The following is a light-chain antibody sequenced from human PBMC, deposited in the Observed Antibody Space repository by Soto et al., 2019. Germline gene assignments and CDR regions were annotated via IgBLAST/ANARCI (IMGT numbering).Light chain of an antibody. V-gene: IGKV1-27*01. J-gene: IGKJ1*01. CDR3: HKYYSAPWT. CDR1: QGISNY. CDR2: AAS. Sequence: DIQMTQSPTSLSAFVGDRVTITCRASQGISNYLAWYQQKPGKVPELLIYAASTLQSGVPFRFSGSRSGTDFTLTISSLQPEDVATYYCHKYYSAPWTFGQGTKVDIK.